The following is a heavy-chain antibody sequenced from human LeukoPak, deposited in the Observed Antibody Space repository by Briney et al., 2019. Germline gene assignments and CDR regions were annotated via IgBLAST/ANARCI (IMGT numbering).Heavy chain of an antibody. CDR3: ATGETGSTLGGY. V-gene: IGHV4-59*01. J-gene: IGHJ4*02. Sequence: SETLSLTCSVSGGSINDYYWSWIRQPPGKGLEWIGNIYYSGRTNHNPSLKSRLTISIDTSENQFSLKLSSVTAADTAVYYCATGETGSTLGGYWGQGTLVTVSS. D-gene: IGHD1-1*01. CDR1: GGSINDYY. CDR2: IYYSGRT.